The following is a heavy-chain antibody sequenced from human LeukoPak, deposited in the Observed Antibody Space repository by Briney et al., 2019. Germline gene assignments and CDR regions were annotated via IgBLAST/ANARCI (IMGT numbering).Heavy chain of an antibody. CDR2: IDGCGGSP. CDR1: GFTFSSYA. D-gene: IGHD2-2*01. J-gene: IGHJ3*02. CDR3: AKDIVVLPAARAFDAFDI. V-gene: IGHV3-23*01. Sequence: AGSLRLSCAASGFTFSSYAMSWVRQAPGKGLEWVSAIDGCGGSPYYADSVKGRFTFSRDNSHNTLYLQMNSLRAEDTAVYYCAKDIVVLPAARAFDAFDIWGQGTMVTVSS.